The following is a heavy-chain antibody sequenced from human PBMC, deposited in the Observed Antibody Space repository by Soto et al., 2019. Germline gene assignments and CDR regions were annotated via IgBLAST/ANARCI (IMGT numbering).Heavy chain of an antibody. J-gene: IGHJ5*02. CDR3: ARLGAYYQSLDP. V-gene: IGHV4-61*05. Sequence: SETLSLTCAVSGGSIRSSAYSWIWIRQPPGQGLEWVGYIYYGGTTSYNPSLQNRVTISLETSKRQFSLRLTSVTAADTAVYYCARLGAYYQSLDPWGPGTLVTVSS. CDR2: IYYGGTT. CDR1: GGSIRSSAYS. D-gene: IGHD3-22*01.